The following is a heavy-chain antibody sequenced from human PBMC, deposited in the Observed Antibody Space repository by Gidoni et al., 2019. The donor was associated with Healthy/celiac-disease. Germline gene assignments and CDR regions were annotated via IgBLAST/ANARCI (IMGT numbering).Heavy chain of an antibody. CDR2: IYYSGST. CDR3: ASHPVDYDSSDY. CDR1: GCSISSSSYY. Sequence: QLQLQESGPGLVKPSETLSLTCTVSGCSISSSSYYWGWIRQPPGKGLEWIGSIYYSGSTYYNPSLKSRVTISVDTSKNQFSLKLSSVTAADTAVYYCASHPVDYDSSDYWGQGTLVTVSS. J-gene: IGHJ4*02. V-gene: IGHV4-39*01. D-gene: IGHD3-22*01.